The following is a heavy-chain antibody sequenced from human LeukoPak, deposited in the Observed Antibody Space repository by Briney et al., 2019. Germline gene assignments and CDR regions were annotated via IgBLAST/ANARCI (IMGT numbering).Heavy chain of an antibody. V-gene: IGHV4-59*01. D-gene: IGHD3-16*02. CDR1: GGSISSYY. CDR2: ISYSGST. J-gene: IGHJ4*02. CDR3: ARYVWGSYPTFEDY. Sequence: ESGPTLVNPSETLSLTCTVSGGSISSYYWSWIRQPPGKGLEWIGYISYSGSTDYNPSLTSRVTISVDTSKNQFSLKLNSVTAADTDTYNCARYVWGSYPTFEDYWGQGALVTVSA.